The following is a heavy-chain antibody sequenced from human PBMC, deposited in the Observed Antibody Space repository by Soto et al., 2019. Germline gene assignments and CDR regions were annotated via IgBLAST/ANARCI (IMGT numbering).Heavy chain of an antibody. CDR2: IYYSGST. J-gene: IGHJ3*02. CDR3: ASAPGPPILGAFDI. CDR1: GGSISSDY. Sequence: QVQLQESGPGLVKPSETLSLTCTVSGGSISSDYWCWIRQPPGQGLEWIGYIYYSGSTNYNPSLTRRVTISVDTSKNQFALKLSSVTAADTAVYYCASAPGPPILGAFDIWGQGTMVTVSS. V-gene: IGHV4-59*01. D-gene: IGHD3-16*01.